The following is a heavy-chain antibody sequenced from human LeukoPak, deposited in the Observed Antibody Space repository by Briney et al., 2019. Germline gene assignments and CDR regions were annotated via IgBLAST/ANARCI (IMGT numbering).Heavy chain of an antibody. CDR3: AIGPRVAVFDY. Sequence: NSSETLSLTCTVSGDSISNSNYYWGWIRQPPGKGMEWIGSFYYSRDTYSNPSLKSRVTISVDTSKNQFSLKLSSVTAADTAVYYCAIGPRVAVFDYCGQGTLVTVSS. CDR2: FYYSRDT. J-gene: IGHJ4*02. D-gene: IGHD3-3*01. V-gene: IGHV4-39*07. CDR1: GDSISNSNYY.